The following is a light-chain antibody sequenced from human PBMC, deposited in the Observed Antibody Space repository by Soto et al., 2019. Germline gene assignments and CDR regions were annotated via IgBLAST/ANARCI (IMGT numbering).Light chain of an antibody. CDR1: SSNIRNNY. V-gene: IGLV1-51*01. CDR3: GTWDSSLSAV. J-gene: IGLJ3*02. Sequence: QSVLTQPPSVSAAPGQKVTISCSGSSSNIRNNYVSWYQQLPGTAPKLLIYDNNKRPSGIPDRFSGSKSGTSATLGITGLXXXXXADYYCGTWDSSLSAVFGGGTKL. CDR2: DNN.